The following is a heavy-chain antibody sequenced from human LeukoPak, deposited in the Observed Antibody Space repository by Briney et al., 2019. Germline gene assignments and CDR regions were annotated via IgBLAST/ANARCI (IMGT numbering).Heavy chain of an antibody. CDR1: GGSISSYY. CDR2: IYYSGST. J-gene: IGHJ4*02. V-gene: IGHV4-59*01. D-gene: IGHD4-11*01. Sequence: SETLSLTCTVSGGSISSYYWSWIRQPPGKGLEWIGYIYYSGSTNYNPSLKSRVTISVDTSKNQFSLKLSSVTAADTAVYYCARGIGNYRTLDYWGQGTLVTVSS. CDR3: ARGIGNYRTLDY.